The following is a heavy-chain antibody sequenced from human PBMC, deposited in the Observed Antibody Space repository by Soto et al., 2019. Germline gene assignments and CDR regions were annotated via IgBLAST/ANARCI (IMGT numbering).Heavy chain of an antibody. Sequence: SETLSLTCTVSGGSISSYYWSWIRQPPGKGLEWIGYIYYSGSTNYNPSLKSRVTISVDTSKNQFSLKLSSVTAADTAIYYCARGYYDFWSGSTTSGMDVWGQGTTVTVSS. V-gene: IGHV4-59*08. D-gene: IGHD3-3*01. CDR3: ARGYYDFWSGSTTSGMDV. J-gene: IGHJ6*02. CDR2: IYYSGST. CDR1: GGSISSYY.